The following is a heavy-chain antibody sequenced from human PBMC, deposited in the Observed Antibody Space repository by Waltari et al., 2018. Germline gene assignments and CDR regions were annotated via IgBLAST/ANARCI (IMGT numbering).Heavy chain of an antibody. CDR1: GFTINNNA. CDR2: TTDSCVTT. Sequence: EVQLVESGGGLVQPGESLRLSCAASGFTINNNAISWVRQAPGKGLELVSSTTDSCVTTYYADFVKGRSIISTDNSRNTVYLEMNTVRVEDTALYFCARGLGELLPFDFWGQGTMVTVSS. V-gene: IGHV3-23*04. D-gene: IGHD3-10*01. J-gene: IGHJ4*02. CDR3: ARGLGELLPFDF.